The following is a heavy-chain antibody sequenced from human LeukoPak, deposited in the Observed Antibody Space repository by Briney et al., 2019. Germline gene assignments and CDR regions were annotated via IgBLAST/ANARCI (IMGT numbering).Heavy chain of an antibody. CDR3: AKDIELSI. Sequence: GVSLRLSCAAPGFRFSDAAMTWVRHAPGTGLEWVSLIGSVGHSTYYGDSVKGRFTISRDNSKNTLSLQMNSLRVEDTAIYYCAKDIELSILGLGTMVTVSS. CDR1: GFRFSDAA. J-gene: IGHJ3*02. V-gene: IGHV3-23*01. D-gene: IGHD3-16*02. CDR2: IGSVGHST.